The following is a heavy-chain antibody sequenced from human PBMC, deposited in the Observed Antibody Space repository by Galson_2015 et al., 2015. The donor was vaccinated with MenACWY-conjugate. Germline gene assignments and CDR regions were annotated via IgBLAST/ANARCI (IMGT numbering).Heavy chain of an antibody. V-gene: IGHV1-18*01. D-gene: IGHD6-13*01. CDR2: ISAYNGNT. CDR3: ARVAMKRSLRQQQPTRVFDY. CDR1: GYTFTSYG. J-gene: IGHJ4*02. Sequence: QSGAEVKKPGASVTVSCKASGYTFTSYGISWVRQAPGQGLEWMGWISAYNGNTNYAQKLQGRVTMTTDTSTSTAYMELRSLRSDDTAVYYCARVAMKRSLRQQQPTRVFDYWGQGTLVTVSS.